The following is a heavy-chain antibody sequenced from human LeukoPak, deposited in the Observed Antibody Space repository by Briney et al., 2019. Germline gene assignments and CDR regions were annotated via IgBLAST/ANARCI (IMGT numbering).Heavy chain of an antibody. CDR3: ARGGTYYPCIDY. Sequence: ASVKVSYKSSVYTFTTSYINCVRHAPGQRLEWMGWISAYNGRTNYAQKFQGRVTMTTDSSTSTAYMDLTSLRSDDTAVYYCARGGTYYPCIDYWGQGTLVTVSS. J-gene: IGHJ4*02. D-gene: IGHD1-26*01. CDR2: ISAYNGRT. V-gene: IGHV1-18*01. CDR1: VYTFTTSY.